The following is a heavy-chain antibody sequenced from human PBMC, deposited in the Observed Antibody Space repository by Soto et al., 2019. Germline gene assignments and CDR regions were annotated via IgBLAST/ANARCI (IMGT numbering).Heavy chain of an antibody. CDR2: ISGSGGST. CDR1: GFTFSSYA. D-gene: IGHD2-2*01. J-gene: IGHJ5*02. V-gene: IGHV3-23*01. CDR3: AKSKYQLYRSNWFDP. Sequence: GGSLRLSCAASGFTFSSYAMSWVRQAPGKGLEWVSAISGSGGSTYYADSVKGRFTISRDNSKNTLYLQMNSLRAEDTAVYYCAKSKYQLYRSNWFDPWGQGTLVTVSS.